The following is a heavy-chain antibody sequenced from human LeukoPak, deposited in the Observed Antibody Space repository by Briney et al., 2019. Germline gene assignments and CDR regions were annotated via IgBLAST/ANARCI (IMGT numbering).Heavy chain of an antibody. CDR1: GFTFSSYW. Sequence: GGSLRLSCAASGFTFSSYWMSWVRQAPGKGLEWVANINKDGSDKYCADSVKGRFTISRDNAKNSLYLQMNSLRAEDTAVYYCARVDGSAHVDWSQGTLVTVSS. J-gene: IGHJ4*02. CDR2: INKDGSDK. CDR3: ARVDGSAHVD. V-gene: IGHV3-7*01.